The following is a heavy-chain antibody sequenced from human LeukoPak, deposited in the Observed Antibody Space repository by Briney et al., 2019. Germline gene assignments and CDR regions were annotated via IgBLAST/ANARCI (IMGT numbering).Heavy chain of an antibody. D-gene: IGHD6-13*01. Sequence: SETLSLTCTVSGGSISSGGYYWGWIRQHPGKGLEWIGNIYYSGSTYYNPSLKSRVTISADTPKNQFSLKLSSVTAADTAVYYCARVGAAAAGTPFDYWGQGTLVTVSS. CDR3: ARVGAAAAGTPFDY. J-gene: IGHJ4*02. V-gene: IGHV4-31*03. CDR2: IYYSGST. CDR1: GGSISSGGYY.